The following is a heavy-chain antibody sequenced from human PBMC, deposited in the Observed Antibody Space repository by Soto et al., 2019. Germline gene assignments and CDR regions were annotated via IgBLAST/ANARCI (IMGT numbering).Heavy chain of an antibody. CDR1: GYTFTGYY. V-gene: IGHV1-2*04. J-gene: IGHJ4*02. CDR2: INPNSGGT. D-gene: IGHD3-10*01. CDR3: AIESITMVRGPPTGYFDY. Sequence: ASVKVSCKASGYTFTGYYMHWVRQAPGQGLEWMGWINPNSGGTNYAQKFQGWVTMTRDTSISTAYMELSRLRSDDTAVHYCAIESITMVRGPPTGYFDYWGQGTLVTVSS.